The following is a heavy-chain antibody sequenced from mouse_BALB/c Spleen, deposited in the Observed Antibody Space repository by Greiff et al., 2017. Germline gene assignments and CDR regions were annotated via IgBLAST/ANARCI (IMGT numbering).Heavy chain of an antibody. D-gene: IGHD1-2*01. J-gene: IGHJ4*01. Sequence: QVQLQQSAAELARPGASVKMSCKASGYTFTSYTMHWVKQRPGQGLEWIGYINPSSGYTEYNQKFKDKTTLTADKSSSTAYMQLSSLTSEDSAVYYCASHYYGYGYYAMDYWGQGTSVTVSS. CDR2: INPSSGYT. CDR1: GYTFTSYT. V-gene: IGHV1-4*02. CDR3: ASHYYGYGYYAMDY.